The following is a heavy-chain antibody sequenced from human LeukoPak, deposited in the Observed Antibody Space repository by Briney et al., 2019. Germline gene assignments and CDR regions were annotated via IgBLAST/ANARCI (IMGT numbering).Heavy chain of an antibody. Sequence: ASVKVSCKASGYTXTNYYMHGVREAPGQGLEWMGIINPSGGSTSYAQKFQERVTMTRDTSTSTVYMEVSSLRSEDTGVYYCARGLDGSGSYYPGYYGMDVWGQGTTVTVSS. CDR1: GYTXTNYY. CDR3: ARGLDGSGSYYPGYYGMDV. V-gene: IGHV1-46*01. D-gene: IGHD3-10*01. J-gene: IGHJ6*02. CDR2: INPSGGST.